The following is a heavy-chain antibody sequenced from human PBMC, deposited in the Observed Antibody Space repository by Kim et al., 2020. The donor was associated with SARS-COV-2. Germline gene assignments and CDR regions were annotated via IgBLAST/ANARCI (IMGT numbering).Heavy chain of an antibody. CDR2: INHSGST. Sequence: SETLSLTCAVYGGSFSGYYWSWIRQPPGKGLEWIGEINHSGSTNYNPSLKSRVTISVDTSKNQFSLKLSSVTAADTAVYYCARGSSHAELPIAAAGIDYWGQGTLVTVSS. V-gene: IGHV4-34*01. D-gene: IGHD6-13*01. J-gene: IGHJ4*02. CDR1: GGSFSGYY. CDR3: ARGSSHAELPIAAAGIDY.